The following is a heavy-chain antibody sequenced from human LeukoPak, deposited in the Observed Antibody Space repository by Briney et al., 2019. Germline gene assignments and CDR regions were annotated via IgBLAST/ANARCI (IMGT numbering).Heavy chain of an antibody. CDR3: ASPGGDYARLFRY. Sequence: ASVKVSCKASGYTFASYYMHWVRQAPGQGLEWMGIINPSGGSTSYAQKFQGRVTMTRDTSTSTVYMELSSLRSEDTAVYYCASPGGDYARLFRYWGQGTLVTVSS. CDR2: INPSGGST. D-gene: IGHD4-17*01. J-gene: IGHJ4*02. CDR1: GYTFASYY. V-gene: IGHV1-46*01.